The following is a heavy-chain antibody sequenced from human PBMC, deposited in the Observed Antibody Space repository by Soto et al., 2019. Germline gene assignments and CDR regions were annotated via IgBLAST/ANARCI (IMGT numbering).Heavy chain of an antibody. CDR1: GGSISSYY. Sequence: PSETLSLTCTVSGGSISSYYWSWIRQPPGKGLEYIGYIYYSGSTNYNPSLKSRVTISVDTSKNQFSLKLSSVTAADTAVYYCARHMTGYFGVVTPFDYWGQGTLVTVSS. CDR2: IYYSGST. D-gene: IGHD3-3*01. J-gene: IGHJ4*02. CDR3: ARHMTGYFGVVTPFDY. V-gene: IGHV4-59*08.